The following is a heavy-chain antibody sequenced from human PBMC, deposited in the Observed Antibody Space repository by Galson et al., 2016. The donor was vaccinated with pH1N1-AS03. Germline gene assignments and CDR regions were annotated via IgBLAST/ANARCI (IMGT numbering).Heavy chain of an antibody. CDR1: GYSFPSHW. V-gene: IGHV5-51*01. Sequence: QSGAEVKKPGESLKISCKGSGYSFPSHWIAWVRQMPGKGLEWIGIIYPSDSDTRYNSSFQGQVTISADTSISTAYLQWNSLKASDTAIYYCARWSNDYGSYWGQGTLVTVSS. CDR3: ARWSNDYGSY. J-gene: IGHJ4*02. D-gene: IGHD4-17*01. CDR2: IYPSDSDT.